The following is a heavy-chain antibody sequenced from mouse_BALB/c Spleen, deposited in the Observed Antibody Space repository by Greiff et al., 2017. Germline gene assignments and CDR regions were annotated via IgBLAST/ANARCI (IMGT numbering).Heavy chain of an antibody. CDR1: GFTFSSFG. CDR3: ARSGYYGNYFGY. J-gene: IGHJ2*01. D-gene: IGHD2-1*01. Sequence: EVMLVESGGGLVQPGGSRKLSCAASGFTFSSFGMHWVRQAPEKGLEWVAYISSGSSTIYYADTVKGRFTISRDNPKNTLFLQMTSLRSEDTAMYYCARSGYYGNYFGYWGQGTTLTVSS. V-gene: IGHV5-17*02. CDR2: ISSGSSTI.